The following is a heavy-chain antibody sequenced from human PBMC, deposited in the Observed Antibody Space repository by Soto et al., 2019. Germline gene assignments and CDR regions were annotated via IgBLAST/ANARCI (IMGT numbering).Heavy chain of an antibody. J-gene: IGHJ4*02. CDR3: ARDLGSEYYYDSSGYYYFDY. CDR1: GGTFSSYA. CDR2: IIPIFGTA. Sequence: SVKVSCKASGGTFSSYAISWVRQAPGQGLEWMGGIIPIFGTANYAQKFQGRVTITADESTSTAYMELSSLRSEDTAVYYCARDLGSEYYYDSSGYYYFDYWGQGTLVTVSS. V-gene: IGHV1-69*13. D-gene: IGHD3-22*01.